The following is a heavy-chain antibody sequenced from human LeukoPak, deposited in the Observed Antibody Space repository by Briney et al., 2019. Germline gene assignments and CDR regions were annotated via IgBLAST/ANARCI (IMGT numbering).Heavy chain of an antibody. J-gene: IGHJ6*03. V-gene: IGHV1-2*02. Sequence: GASVKVSCKASGYTFTSYYMHWVRQAPGQGLEWMGWINPNSGGTNYAQKFQGRVTMTRDTSISTAYMELSRLRSDDTAVYYCARVGSLTGQWQGYMDVWGKGTTVTISS. D-gene: IGHD1-14*01. CDR2: INPNSGGT. CDR1: GYTFTSYY. CDR3: ARVGSLTGQWQGYMDV.